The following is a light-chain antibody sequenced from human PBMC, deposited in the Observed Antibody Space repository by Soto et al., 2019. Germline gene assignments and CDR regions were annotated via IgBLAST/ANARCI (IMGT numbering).Light chain of an antibody. CDR3: QQYENWPYT. CDR2: GAS. V-gene: IGKV3-15*01. CDR1: HSVNSN. Sequence: EIVMTQSPATLSVSPGERATLSCRASHSVNSNLAWYQQTPGQAPRILIYGASTRATGIPARFTGSGSGTEFTLTLSSLQSEDFAVYYCQQYENWPYTVGQGTKMQIK. J-gene: IGKJ2*01.